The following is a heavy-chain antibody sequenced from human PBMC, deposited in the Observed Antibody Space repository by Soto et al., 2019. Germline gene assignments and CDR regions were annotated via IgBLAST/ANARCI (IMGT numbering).Heavy chain of an antibody. CDR3: ATVPGGYCFTTRCYSYLQH. V-gene: IGHV1-69*04. Sequence: SVKVSCKASGGTFSSYPISWVRQAPGQGLEWKGRIIPVLGIANYAQKFQGRVTITADKSTSTAYMELTSLRSEDTAVYYCATVPGGYCFTTRCYSYLQHGAQGTLVTVSS. J-gene: IGHJ1*01. CDR1: GGTFSSYP. CDR2: IIPVLGIA. D-gene: IGHD2-2*01.